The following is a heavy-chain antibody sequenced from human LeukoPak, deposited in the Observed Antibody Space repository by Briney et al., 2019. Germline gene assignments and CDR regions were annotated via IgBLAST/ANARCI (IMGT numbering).Heavy chain of an antibody. CDR3: AKAEYSSGWTGY. Sequence: GGSLRLSCAAPGFTFSSYAMSWVRQAPGKGLEWVSAISGSGGSTYYADSVKGRFTISRDNSKNTLYLQMNSLRAEDTAVYYCAKAEYSSGWTGYWGKGTLVTVSS. J-gene: IGHJ4*02. D-gene: IGHD6-19*01. V-gene: IGHV3-23*01. CDR2: ISGSGGST. CDR1: GFTFSSYA.